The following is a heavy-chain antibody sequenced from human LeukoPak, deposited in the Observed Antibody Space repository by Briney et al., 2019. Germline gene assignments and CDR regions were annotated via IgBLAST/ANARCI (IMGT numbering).Heavy chain of an antibody. CDR1: GYTFTSYY. CDR3: ARDGYCSGGSCYSAVDY. Sequence: ASVKVSCKAYGYTFTSYYMHWVRQAPGQGLEWMGIINPSGGSTSYAQKFQGRVTMTRDTSTSTVYMELSSLRSEDTAVYYCARDGYCSGGSCYSAVDYWGQGTLVTVSS. D-gene: IGHD2-15*01. CDR2: INPSGGST. V-gene: IGHV1-46*01. J-gene: IGHJ4*02.